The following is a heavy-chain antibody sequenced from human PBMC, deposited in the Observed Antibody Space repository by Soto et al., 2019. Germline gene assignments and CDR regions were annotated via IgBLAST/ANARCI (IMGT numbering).Heavy chain of an antibody. V-gene: IGHV2-5*02. D-gene: IGHD4-17*01. J-gene: IGHJ4*02. CDR3: AKKGGGDYVLGY. CDR1: GFSLSANGVG. Sequence: QITLKESGPTLVKPTQTLTLTCTFSGFSLSANGVGVGWIRQPPGKALGWLALIYWDDSKEYSPSLKRRLTITKDTSRNEVVLTMTNMDPVDTATYDCAKKGGGDYVLGYWGQGTLVTVSS. CDR2: IYWDDSK.